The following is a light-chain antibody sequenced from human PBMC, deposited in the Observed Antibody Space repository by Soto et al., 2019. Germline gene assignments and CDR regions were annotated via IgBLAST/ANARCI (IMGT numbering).Light chain of an antibody. J-gene: IGKJ2*01. CDR3: QHRANLPYT. CDR1: QDINYF. CDR2: DAS. V-gene: IGKV3-11*01. Sequence: DIVLTQSPATLSLSPGERATLSCRVSQDINYFLGWYQHKPGQAPRLLIYDASNRATGTPARFRGSGSGTDFTLTISTLEPEDFESVYYCQHRANLPYTFGQGTRLDIK.